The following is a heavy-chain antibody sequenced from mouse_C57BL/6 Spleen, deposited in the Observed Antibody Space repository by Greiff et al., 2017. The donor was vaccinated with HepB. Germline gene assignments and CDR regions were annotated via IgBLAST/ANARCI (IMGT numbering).Heavy chain of an antibody. CDR3: ARSSSYNYYAMDY. J-gene: IGHJ4*01. CDR1: GYSITSGYY. CDR2: ISYDGSN. D-gene: IGHD1-1*01. Sequence: ESGPGLVKPSQSLSLTCSVTGYSITSGYYWNWIRQFPGNKLEWMGYISYDGSNNYNPSLKNRISITRDTSKNQFFLKLNSVTTEDTATYYCARSSSYNYYAMDYWGQGTSVTVSS. V-gene: IGHV3-6*01.